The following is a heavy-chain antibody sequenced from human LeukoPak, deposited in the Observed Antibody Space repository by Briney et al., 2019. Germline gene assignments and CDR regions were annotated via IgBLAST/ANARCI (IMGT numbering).Heavy chain of an antibody. CDR3: ARHLEQWPDY. Sequence: GGSLRLSCAASGFTFSSYEMNWVRQAPGKGLEWVSYINSSGSTMHYAGSVKGRFTISRDNAKNSLYLQMNSLRADDTAVYYCARHLEQWPDYWGQGTLVTVSS. CDR2: INSSGSTM. V-gene: IGHV3-48*03. D-gene: IGHD6-19*01. J-gene: IGHJ4*02. CDR1: GFTFSSYE.